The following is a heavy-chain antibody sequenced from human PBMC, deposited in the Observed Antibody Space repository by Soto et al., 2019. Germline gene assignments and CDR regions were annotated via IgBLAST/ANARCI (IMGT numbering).Heavy chain of an antibody. V-gene: IGHV1-18*01. CDR3: ARDRGNWFDP. J-gene: IGHJ5*02. CDR2: IGAYNGNT. Sequence: ASVKVSCKASGYTFTSYGISWVRQAPGQGREWMGWIGAYNGNTNYAQKLQGRVTMTTDTSTSTAYIELRSLRSDDTAVYYCARDRGNWFDPWGQGTLVTVSS. CDR1: GYTFTSYG.